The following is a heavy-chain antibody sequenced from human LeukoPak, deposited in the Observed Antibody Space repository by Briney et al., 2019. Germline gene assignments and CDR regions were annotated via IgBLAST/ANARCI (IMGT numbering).Heavy chain of an antibody. V-gene: IGHV1-69*04. Sequence: SVKVSCKASGGTFSSYAISWVRQAPGQGLEWMGRIIPILGIANYAQKFQGRVTITADKSTSTAYMELSSLRSEDTAVYYCARGQFFGVVIVSYYYYGMDVWGQGTTVTVSS. CDR1: GGTFSSYA. CDR3: ARGQFFGVVIVSYYYYGMDV. J-gene: IGHJ6*02. D-gene: IGHD3-3*01. CDR2: IIPILGIA.